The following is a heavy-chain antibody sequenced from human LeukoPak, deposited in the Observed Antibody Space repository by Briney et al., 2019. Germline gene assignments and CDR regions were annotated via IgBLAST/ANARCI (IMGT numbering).Heavy chain of an antibody. CDR2: INPSGGST. CDR3: ARDLFSYYYDSSGYYYVDNNDY. V-gene: IGHV1-46*01. CDR1: GYTFTGYY. J-gene: IGHJ4*02. Sequence: GASVKVSCKASGYTFTGYYMHWVRQAPGQGLEWMGIINPSGGSTSYAQKFQGRVTMTRDMSTSTVYMELSSLRSEDTAVYYCARDLFSYYYDSSGYYYVDNNDYWGQGTLVTVSS. D-gene: IGHD3-22*01.